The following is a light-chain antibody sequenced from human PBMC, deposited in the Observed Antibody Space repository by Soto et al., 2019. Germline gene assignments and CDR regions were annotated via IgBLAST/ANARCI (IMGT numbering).Light chain of an antibody. Sequence: QSVLTQPPSASGTPGQRVTISCSGSSSNIGSNYVYWYQQLPGTAPKLLIYRNNQRPSGVPDRFSGSKSGTSASLAISGLRSEDEADYHCAAWYDSLSGYVFGTGTKLTVL. CDR3: AAWYDSLSGYV. CDR2: RNN. V-gene: IGLV1-47*01. CDR1: SSNIGSNY. J-gene: IGLJ1*01.